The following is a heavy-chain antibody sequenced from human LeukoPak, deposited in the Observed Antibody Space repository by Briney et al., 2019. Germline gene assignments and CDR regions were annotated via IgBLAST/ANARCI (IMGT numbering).Heavy chain of an antibody. CDR3: SRSITMFRGFDP. V-gene: IGHV1-24*01. CDR2: FDPEDGET. CDR1: GYTLTELS. Sequence: ASVKVSCKVSGYTLTELSMHWVRQAPGKGLEWMGGFDPEDGETIYAQKFQGRVTMTEDTSTDTAYMELSSLRSEDTAVYYCSRSITMFRGFDPWGQGTLVTVSS. J-gene: IGHJ5*02. D-gene: IGHD3-10*01.